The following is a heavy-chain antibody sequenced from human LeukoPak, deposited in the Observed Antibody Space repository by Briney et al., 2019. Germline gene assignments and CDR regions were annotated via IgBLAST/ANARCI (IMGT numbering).Heavy chain of an antibody. Sequence: SETLSLTCTVSGYSISSGYYWGWIRQPPGKGLEWIGSIYHSGSTYYNPSLKSRVTISVDTSKNQFSLKLSSVTAADTAVYYCARKKWLQFAYFDYWGQGTLVTVSS. D-gene: IGHD5-24*01. CDR3: ARKKWLQFAYFDY. J-gene: IGHJ4*02. V-gene: IGHV4-38-2*02. CDR2: IYHSGST. CDR1: GYSISSGYY.